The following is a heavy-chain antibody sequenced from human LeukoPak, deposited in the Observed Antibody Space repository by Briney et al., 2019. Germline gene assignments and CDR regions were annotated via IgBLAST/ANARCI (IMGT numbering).Heavy chain of an antibody. CDR3: AREGRGEYFDY. D-gene: IGHD3-10*01. CDR2: ISSSGSTI. J-gene: IGHJ4*02. CDR1: GFTFSSYE. Sequence: PGGSLRLSCAASGFTFSSYEMNWVRQAPGKGLEWVSYISSSGSTIYYADSVKGRFTISRDNGKNSLYLQLNSLRAEDTAVYYCAREGRGEYFDYWGQGTLVTVSS. V-gene: IGHV3-48*03.